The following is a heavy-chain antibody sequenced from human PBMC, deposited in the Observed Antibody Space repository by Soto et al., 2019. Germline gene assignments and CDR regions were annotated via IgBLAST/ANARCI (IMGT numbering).Heavy chain of an antibody. J-gene: IGHJ6*02. V-gene: IGHV4-59*01. D-gene: IGHD3-3*01. CDR2: IYYSGST. CDR3: ARGKGSYDFWSGYYPWYYGMDV. CDR1: GGSISSYY. Sequence: SETLSLTCTVSGGSISSYYWSWIRRPPGKGLEWIGYIYYSGSTNYNPSLESRVTISVDTSKNQFSLKLSSVTAADTAVYYCARGKGSYDFWSGYYPWYYGMDVWGQGTTVTVSS.